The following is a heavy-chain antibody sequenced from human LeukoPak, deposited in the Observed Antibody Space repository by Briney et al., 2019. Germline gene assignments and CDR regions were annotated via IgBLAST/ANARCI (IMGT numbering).Heavy chain of an antibody. J-gene: IGHJ4*02. Sequence: GQSLHFSCQGSGYSFTSYWIGWVRQIPGKGLAWMGIIYPGDSDTRHSPSFQGQVTISADKSISTAYLQWSSLKASDTAMYYCARHVVYCSSTSCYAGKYYFDYWGQGTLVTVSS. CDR2: IYPGDSDT. V-gene: IGHV5-51*01. D-gene: IGHD2-2*01. CDR3: ARHVVYCSSTSCYAGKYYFDY. CDR1: GYSFTSYW.